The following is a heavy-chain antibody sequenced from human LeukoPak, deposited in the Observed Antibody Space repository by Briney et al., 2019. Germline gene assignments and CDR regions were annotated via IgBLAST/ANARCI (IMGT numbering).Heavy chain of an antibody. V-gene: IGHV3-66*01. D-gene: IGHD2/OR15-2a*01. CDR3: ARDYLGANDAFDI. CDR1: EFIFSDYA. J-gene: IGHJ3*02. CDR2: IYSGGST. Sequence: QRGGSLRLSCAASEFIFSDYAMGWVRQAPGKGLECVSVIYSGGSTYYADSVKGRFTISRDNSKNTLYLQMNNLRAEDTAVYYCARDYLGANDAFDIWGQGTMVTVSS.